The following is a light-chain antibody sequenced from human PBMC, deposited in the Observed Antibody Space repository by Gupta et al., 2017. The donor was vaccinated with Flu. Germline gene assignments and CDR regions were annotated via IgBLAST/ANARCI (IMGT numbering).Light chain of an antibody. CDR3: QQDGSSPGT. Sequence: ELVLTQSPGTLSLSPGERATLSCRASQTVSSNYLAWYQQRPGQAPRLLIYGASSRATGIPDFTLTISSLEPEDFAMYYCQQDGSSPGTFGQGTKVEIK. CDR2: GAS. V-gene: IGKV3-20*01. CDR1: QTVSSNY. J-gene: IGKJ1*01.